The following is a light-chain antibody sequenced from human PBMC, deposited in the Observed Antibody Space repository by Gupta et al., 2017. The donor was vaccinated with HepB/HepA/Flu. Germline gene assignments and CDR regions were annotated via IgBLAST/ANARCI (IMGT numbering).Light chain of an antibody. CDR3: QHYFSSPQT. CDR2: GAS. J-gene: IGKJ1*01. Sequence: EIASTPSPATLSLSPGERPTLSCRARQSVSSNYLAWYQQKRGQAPRVLMYGASNRATGIPDRFSGSGSGTDFTLTISRLEPEDFAVYCCQHYFSSPQTFGQGTKVEIK. V-gene: IGKV3-20*01. CDR1: QSVSSNY.